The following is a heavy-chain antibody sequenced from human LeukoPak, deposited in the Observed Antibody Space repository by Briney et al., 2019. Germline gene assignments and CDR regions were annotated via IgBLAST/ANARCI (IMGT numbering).Heavy chain of an antibody. J-gene: IGHJ5*02. CDR2: IIPIFGTA. V-gene: IGHV1-69*01. D-gene: IGHD3-10*01. Sequence: SVKVSCKASGGTFSSYAISWVRQAPGQGLEWMGGIIPIFGTANYAQKFQGRVTITADEPTSTAYMELSSLRSEDTAVYYCARDFHIVRGAPGWFDPWGEGTLVTVSS. CDR1: GGTFSSYA. CDR3: ARDFHIVRGAPGWFDP.